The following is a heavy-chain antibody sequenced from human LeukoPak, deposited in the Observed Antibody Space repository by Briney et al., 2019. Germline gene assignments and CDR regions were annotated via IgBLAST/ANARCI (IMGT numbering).Heavy chain of an antibody. V-gene: IGHV3-30*03. J-gene: IGHJ3*02. CDR2: ISYDGTNK. CDR3: ARVGDCSSTSCSGDAFDI. D-gene: IGHD2-2*01. Sequence: TGGSLRLSCAASGFIFSNYGMHWVRQAPGKGLEWVALISYDGTNKYYADSVKGRFTISRDSSKNTLYLQMNSLRAEDTAVYYCARVGDCSSTSCSGDAFDIWGQGTMVTVSS. CDR1: GFIFSNYG.